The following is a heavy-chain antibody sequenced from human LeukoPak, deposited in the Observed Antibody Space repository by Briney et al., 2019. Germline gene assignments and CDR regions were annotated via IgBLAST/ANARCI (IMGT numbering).Heavy chain of an antibody. CDR3: ARAGLYSGSGLDF. Sequence: PGGSLRLSFAASGFTFSNNMNWVRQAPGKGLEWVSALSNGGGYMYYADSVKGRFTISRDNAKNSLYLQMDSLTPEDTAVYYCARAGLYSGSGLDFWGQGALVSVSS. CDR1: GFTFSNN. V-gene: IGHV3-21*01. CDR2: LSNGGGYM. J-gene: IGHJ4*02. D-gene: IGHD5-12*01.